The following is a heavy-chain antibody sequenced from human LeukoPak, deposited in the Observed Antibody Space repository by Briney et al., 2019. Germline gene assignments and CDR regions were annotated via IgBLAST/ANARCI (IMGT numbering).Heavy chain of an antibody. CDR1: GDSISDYY. Sequence: SETLSLTCIVAGDSISDYYWTWIRQPPGKGLEWIGFMYYSGRPNYNSSLQSRVTISLDPSKNQFSLKVSSVTAADTAVYYCARAPLSNLYDGSGYYHPFDYWGQGTLVTVSS. CDR3: ARAPLSNLYDGSGYYHPFDY. V-gene: IGHV4-59*01. J-gene: IGHJ4*02. CDR2: MYYSGRP. D-gene: IGHD3-22*01.